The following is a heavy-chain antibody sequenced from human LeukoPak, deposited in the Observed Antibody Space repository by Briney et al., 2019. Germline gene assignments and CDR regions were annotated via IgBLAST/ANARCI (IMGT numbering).Heavy chain of an antibody. CDR1: GYTFTGYY. CDR2: INPNSGGT. V-gene: IGHV1-2*02. CDR3: ARGEDGYNSFDY. Sequence: ASVKVSCKASGYTFTGYYMHWVRQAPGQGLEWMGWINPNSGGTNYAQKFQGRVTMTRDMSTSTVYMELSSLRSDDTAVYYCARGEDGYNSFDYWGQGTLVTVSS. D-gene: IGHD5-24*01. J-gene: IGHJ4*02.